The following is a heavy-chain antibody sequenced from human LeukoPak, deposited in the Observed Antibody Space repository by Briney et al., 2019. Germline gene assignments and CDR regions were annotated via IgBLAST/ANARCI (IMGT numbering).Heavy chain of an antibody. Sequence: SETLSLTCAVYGGSFSGYYWSWIRQPPGKGLEWIGEINHSGSTNYNPSLKSRVTISVDTSKNQFSLKLSSVTAADTAVYYRARDRGRGYYYYYMDVWGKGTTVTVSS. J-gene: IGHJ6*03. D-gene: IGHD3-10*01. CDR2: INHSGST. CDR1: GGSFSGYY. V-gene: IGHV4-34*01. CDR3: ARDRGRGYYYYYMDV.